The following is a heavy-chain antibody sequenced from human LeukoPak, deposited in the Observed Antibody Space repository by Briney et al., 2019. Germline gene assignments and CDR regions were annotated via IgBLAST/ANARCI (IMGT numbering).Heavy chain of an antibody. CDR2: IYYSGST. D-gene: IGHD3-10*01. Sequence: SETLSLTCTVSGGSISSYYWSWIRQPPGKGLEWIGYIYYSGSTNYNPSLKSRVTISVDTSKNQFSLKLSSVTAADTAVYYCARDRYYGSGFHYFDYWGQGTLVTVSS. J-gene: IGHJ4*02. CDR3: ARDRYYGSGFHYFDY. CDR1: GGSISSYY. V-gene: IGHV4-59*01.